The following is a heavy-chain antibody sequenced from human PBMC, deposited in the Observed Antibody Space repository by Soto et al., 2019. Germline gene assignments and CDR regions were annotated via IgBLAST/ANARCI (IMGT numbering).Heavy chain of an antibody. D-gene: IGHD3-10*01. Sequence: QVQLQQWGAGLLKPSETLSLTCAVYGGSFSGYYWSWIRQPPGKGLEWIREINHSGSTNYNPSLKSRVTISVDTSKNQFSLKLSSVTAADTAVYYCARKSKYYYGSGSYYAPFDPWGQGTLVTVSS. V-gene: IGHV4-34*01. CDR3: ARKSKYYYGSGSYYAPFDP. J-gene: IGHJ5*02. CDR2: INHSGST. CDR1: GGSFSGYY.